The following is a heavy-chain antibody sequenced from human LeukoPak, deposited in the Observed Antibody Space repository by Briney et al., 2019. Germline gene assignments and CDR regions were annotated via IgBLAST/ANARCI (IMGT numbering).Heavy chain of an antibody. CDR1: GGSISSYY. CDR2: IYYSGST. D-gene: IGHD3-22*01. V-gene: IGHV4-59*01. CDR3: ARGSRRIPGYYDSSGYLRY. Sequence: SETLSLTCTVSGGSISSYYWSWIRQPPGKGLEWIGYIYYSGSTNYNPSLKSRVTISVDTSKNQFSLKLSSVTAADTAVYYCARGSRRIPGYYDSSGYLRYWSQGTLVTVSS. J-gene: IGHJ4*02.